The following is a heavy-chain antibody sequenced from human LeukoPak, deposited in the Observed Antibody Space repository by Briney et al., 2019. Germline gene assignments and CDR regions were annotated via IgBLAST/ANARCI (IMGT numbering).Heavy chain of an antibody. CDR3: TTLVGAPVY. D-gene: IGHD1-26*01. V-gene: IGHV3-15*01. Sequence: GGSLRLSCAASGFNFNYAWMTWVRQAPGKGLEWVGRIKSKTDGETRDYAAPVKDRFFLSRDDSERTVSLQMNNLNTEDTAVYYCTTLVGAPVYWGQGTRVTVSS. CDR1: GFNFNYAW. J-gene: IGHJ4*02. CDR2: IKSKTDGETR.